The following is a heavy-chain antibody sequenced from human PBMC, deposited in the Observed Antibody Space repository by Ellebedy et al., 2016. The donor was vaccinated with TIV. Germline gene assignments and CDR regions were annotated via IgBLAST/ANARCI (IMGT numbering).Heavy chain of an antibody. Sequence: SETLSLTCTVSGGSISSSFYQWGWIRQPPGTGLEGVGSIYHSETTYYNPSLKSRVPISVDPSKNKFSLKLNSVTAADTAVYFCARVGLRFGELSTWKWFDPWGQGTLVTVSS. D-gene: IGHD3-10*01. CDR2: IYHSETT. CDR1: GGSISSSFYQ. CDR3: ARVGLRFGELSTWKWFDP. J-gene: IGHJ5*02. V-gene: IGHV4-39*07.